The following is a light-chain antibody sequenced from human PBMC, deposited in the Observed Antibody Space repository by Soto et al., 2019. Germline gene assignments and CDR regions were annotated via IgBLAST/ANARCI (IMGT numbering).Light chain of an antibody. Sequence: QSALTQPPSVSAAPGQKVTISCSGSSSNIGNNYVSWYQQLPGTAPKLLIYDNNKRPSGIPDRFSGSKSGTSATLGITGLQTGDEADYYCGTWDSSLSAVVFGGGTQLPS. CDR2: DNN. J-gene: IGLJ2*01. V-gene: IGLV1-51*01. CDR3: GTWDSSLSAVV. CDR1: SSNIGNNY.